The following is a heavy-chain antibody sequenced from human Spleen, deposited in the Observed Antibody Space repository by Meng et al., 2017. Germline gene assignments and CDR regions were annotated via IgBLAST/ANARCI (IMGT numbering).Heavy chain of an antibody. Sequence: GESLKISCAASGFTFSSYWMHWVRQTPGKGLAWVSRIKSDGTTISYADSVKGRFTTSRDNVKNTLYLQMNSLRAEDTAVYYCAKVRRRVTTLNFDYWGQGTLVTVSS. CDR2: IKSDGTTI. V-gene: IGHV3-74*01. J-gene: IGHJ4*02. CDR3: AKVRRRVTTLNFDY. D-gene: IGHD4-17*01. CDR1: GFTFSSYW.